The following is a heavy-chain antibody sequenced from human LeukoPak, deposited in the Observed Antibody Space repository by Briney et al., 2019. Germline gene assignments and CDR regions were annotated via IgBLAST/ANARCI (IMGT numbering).Heavy chain of an antibody. D-gene: IGHD2-2*01. J-gene: IGHJ4*02. CDR2: IIPIFGTA. CDR1: GGTFSSYA. Sequence: SVKVSCKASGGTFSSYAISWVRQAPGQGLEWMGGIIPIFGTANYAQKFQGRVTITADESTSTAYMELSSLRSEDTAVYYCARDRVAWGIVVVPAAMTNFDYWGQGTLVTVSS. V-gene: IGHV1-69*01. CDR3: ARDRVAWGIVVVPAAMTNFDY.